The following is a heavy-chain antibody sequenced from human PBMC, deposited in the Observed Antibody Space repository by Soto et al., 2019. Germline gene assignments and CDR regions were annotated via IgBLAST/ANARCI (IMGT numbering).Heavy chain of an antibody. V-gene: IGHV4-30-4*01. CDR2: IYYSGST. Sequence: KPSETLSLTCTVSGGSISSGDYYWSWIRQPPGKGLEWIGYIYYSGSTYYNPSLKSRVTISVDTSKNQFSLKLSSVTAADTAVYYCARGAWLLSYDTNWFDPWAREPWSPSPQ. J-gene: IGHJ5*02. D-gene: IGHD3-22*01. CDR3: ARGAWLLSYDTNWFDP. CDR1: GGSISSGDYY.